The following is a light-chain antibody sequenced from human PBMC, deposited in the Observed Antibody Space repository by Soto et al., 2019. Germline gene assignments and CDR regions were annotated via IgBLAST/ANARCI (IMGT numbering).Light chain of an antibody. CDR2: QVS. CDR1: SSDVGGYDF. Sequence: QSVLTQPASVSGSPGQSITISCTGTSSDVGGYDFVSWYQHHPGKAPRLIIYQVSNRPSGVSNRFSGSKSGNTASLTISGLQPDDEADPSCSSYTSMIVRVFGGGTKVTV. J-gene: IGLJ3*02. V-gene: IGLV2-14*01. CDR3: SSYTSMIVRV.